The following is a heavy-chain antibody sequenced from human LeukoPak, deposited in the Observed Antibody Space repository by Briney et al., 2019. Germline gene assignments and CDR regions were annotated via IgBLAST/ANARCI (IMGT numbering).Heavy chain of an antibody. D-gene: IGHD2-15*01. CDR2: ISSSSSYI. CDR1: GSTFSSYS. V-gene: IGHV3-21*01. Sequence: PGGSLRLSCAASGSTFSSYSMNWVRQAPGKGLEWVSSISSSSSYIYYADSVKGRFTISRDNAKNSLYLQMNSLRAEDTAVYYCARGYCSGGSCRKLDYWGQGTLATVSS. J-gene: IGHJ4*02. CDR3: ARGYCSGGSCRKLDY.